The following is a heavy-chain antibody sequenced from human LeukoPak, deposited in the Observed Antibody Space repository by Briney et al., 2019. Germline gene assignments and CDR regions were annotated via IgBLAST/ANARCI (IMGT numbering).Heavy chain of an antibody. Sequence: PSETLSLTCTVSGDSIRNYYWTWIRQAPGKALEWIGHIHYNGDTAYNFSLKSRVTISMDTSKNQFSLKLSSVTAADTAVYYCGRWGYFDSGNYFVVDYWGQGTVVTVSS. CDR2: IHYNGDT. CDR1: GDSIRNYY. J-gene: IGHJ4*02. D-gene: IGHD3-22*01. CDR3: GRWGYFDSGNYFVVDY. V-gene: IGHV4-59*01.